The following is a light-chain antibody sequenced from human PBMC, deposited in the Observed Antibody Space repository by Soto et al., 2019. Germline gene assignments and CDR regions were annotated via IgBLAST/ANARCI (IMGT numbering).Light chain of an antibody. CDR2: AAS. CDR3: QQYGSSPIT. J-gene: IGKJ5*01. V-gene: IGKV1-9*01. CDR1: QGISSY. Sequence: IQLTQSPSSLSASVGDRVTITCRASQGISSYFAWYQQKPGKAPKLLIYAASTLASGVPSRFSGSGSGTDFSLTISRLEPEDFAVYYCQQYGSSPITFGQGTRLEIK.